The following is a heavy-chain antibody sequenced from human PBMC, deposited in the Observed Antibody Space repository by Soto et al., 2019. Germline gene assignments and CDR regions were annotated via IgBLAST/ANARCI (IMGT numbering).Heavy chain of an antibody. V-gene: IGHV3-11*06. CDR1: GFTFSDYY. CDR3: ARKLTSGYEFDY. CDR2: ISSSSSYT. Sequence: GGSLRLCCAASGFTFSDYYMSWIRQAPGKGLEWVSYISSSSSYTNYADSVKGRFTISRDNAKNSLYLQMNSLRAEDTAVYYCARKLTSGYEFDYWGQGTLVTVSS. D-gene: IGHD5-12*01. J-gene: IGHJ4*02.